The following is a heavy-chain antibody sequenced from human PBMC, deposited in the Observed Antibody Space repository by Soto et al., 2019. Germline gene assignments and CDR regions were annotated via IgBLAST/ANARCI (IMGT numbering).Heavy chain of an antibody. CDR3: VGSNVVSA. CDR2: INQEGRES. Sequence: PGGSLRLSCAASGLTFSSYAMSWVRQAPGKGLEWVANINQEGRESHYVDSVKGRFTISRDNAKNSLYLQMNSLRVEDTGLYYCVGSNVVSAWGQGTLVTVSS. D-gene: IGHD2-2*01. V-gene: IGHV3-7*01. CDR1: GLTFSSYA. J-gene: IGHJ5*02.